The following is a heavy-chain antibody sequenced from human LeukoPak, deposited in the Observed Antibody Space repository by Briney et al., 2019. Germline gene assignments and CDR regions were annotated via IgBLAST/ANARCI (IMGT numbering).Heavy chain of an antibody. V-gene: IGHV3-48*03. CDR2: MSSSGSTI. D-gene: IGHD2-8*02. J-gene: IGHJ3*01. CDR1: GFTISIYE. CDR3: ARRLISGGSDL. Sequence: GGSLRPSCAASGFTISIYEMKWVRQAPGEGLEWLSYMSSSGSTIYYADSVKGRFTASRDNAKNSMYLQMNSLRAEDTAVYFCARRLISGGSDLWGQGTMVTVSS.